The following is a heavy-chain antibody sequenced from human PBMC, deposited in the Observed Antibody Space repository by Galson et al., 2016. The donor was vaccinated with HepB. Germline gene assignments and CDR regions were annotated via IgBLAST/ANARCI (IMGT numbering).Heavy chain of an antibody. Sequence: SETLSLTCTVSGGSISSNTYYWGWIRQPPGKGLEWIGNIYYNGNTYYNPSLKSRVTISLDTSKNQFSLKLTSVTAADTAVYYCARLAHCSGTTCYDGNFDYWGQGILVTVSS. V-gene: IGHV4-39*01. CDR2: IYYNGNT. CDR3: ARLAHCSGTTCYDGNFDY. CDR1: GGSISSNTYY. D-gene: IGHD2-2*01. J-gene: IGHJ4*02.